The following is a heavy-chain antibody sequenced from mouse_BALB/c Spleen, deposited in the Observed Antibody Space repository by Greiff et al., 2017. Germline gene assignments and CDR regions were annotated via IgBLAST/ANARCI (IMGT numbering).Heavy chain of an antibody. J-gene: IGHJ2*01. CDR1: GFTFSDYY. Sequence: EVQGVESGGGLVKPGGSLKLSCAASGFTFSDYYMYWVRQTPEKRLEWVATISDGGSYTYYPDSVKGRFTISRDNAKNNLYLQMSSLKSEDTAMYYCARGGYDGGDFDYWGQGTTLTVSS. CDR2: ISDGGSYT. CDR3: ARGGYDGGDFDY. V-gene: IGHV5-4*02. D-gene: IGHD2-14*01.